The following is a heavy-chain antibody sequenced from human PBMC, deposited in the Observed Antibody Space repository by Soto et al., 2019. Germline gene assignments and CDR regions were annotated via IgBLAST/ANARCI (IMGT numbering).Heavy chain of an antibody. Sequence: SETPALTRAAYGGTFSGYYWSWIRQPPGKGLEWIGEINHSGSTNYNPSLKSRVTISVDTSKNQFSLKLSSVTAADTAVYYCARHSTRYCSGGSCSTGVDYWGQGTLVTVSS. V-gene: IGHV4-34*01. CDR1: GGTFSGYY. D-gene: IGHD2-15*01. J-gene: IGHJ4*02. CDR2: INHSGST. CDR3: ARHSTRYCSGGSCSTGVDY.